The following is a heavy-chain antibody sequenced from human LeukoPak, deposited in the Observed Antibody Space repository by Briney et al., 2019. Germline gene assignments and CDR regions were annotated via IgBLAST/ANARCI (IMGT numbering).Heavy chain of an antibody. J-gene: IGHJ5*02. D-gene: IGHD2-15*01. CDR3: AREQGYCSGASCFFWFDP. Sequence: GGSLRLSCAASGFTFSSYSMNWVRQAPGKGLEWVANIKQGGSETNYLDSVKGRFTISRDDAKNSLYLQMNSLRAEDTAVYYCAREQGYCSGASCFFWFDPWGQGTLVTVSS. CDR2: IKQGGSET. V-gene: IGHV3-7*01. CDR1: GFTFSSYS.